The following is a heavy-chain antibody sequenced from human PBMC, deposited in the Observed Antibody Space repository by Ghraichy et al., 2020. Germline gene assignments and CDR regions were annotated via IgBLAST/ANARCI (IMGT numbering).Heavy chain of an antibody. CDR1: GFTFSTYA. V-gene: IGHV3-23*01. CDR2: ISDSG. Sequence: GGSLRLSCAASGFTFSTYAMTWVRQAPGKGLEWVSSISDSGYYADSVKGRFTISRDNSKNTLYLQMSSLRAEDTAVYYCAKSRPNYWYFDLWGRGTLVTVSS. J-gene: IGHJ2*01. D-gene: IGHD2-8*01. CDR3: AKSRPNYWYFDL.